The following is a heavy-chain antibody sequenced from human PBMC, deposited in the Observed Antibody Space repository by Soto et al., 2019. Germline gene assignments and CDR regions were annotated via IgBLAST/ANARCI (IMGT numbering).Heavy chain of an antibody. CDR2: INHRGST. J-gene: IGHJ4*02. Sequence: SETLSLTCAVYDGSFNDHYWSWIRQPPGKGLEWIGEINHRGSTNYNPSLRSRVAISVDTSKNQFSLRLSSVTAADTAVYYCARRLSGAYYIDHWGQGTLVTVSS. CDR1: DGSFNDHY. CDR3: ARRLSGAYYIDH. D-gene: IGHD3-10*01. V-gene: IGHV4-34*01.